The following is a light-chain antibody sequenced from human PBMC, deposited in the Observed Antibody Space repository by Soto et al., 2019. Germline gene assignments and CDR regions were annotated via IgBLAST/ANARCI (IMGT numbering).Light chain of an antibody. J-gene: IGKJ5*01. CDR1: ASLARR. Sequence: DIQMTQSPSSLSASVGDRVTITCRASASLARRLSWYQQKPGKPPKLLLYAASSLQNGVPSRFRGGGAGTDFTLTISNLQPEDVATYYCQQTYSTLSITFGQGTRLEIK. CDR2: AAS. V-gene: IGKV1-39*01. CDR3: QQTYSTLSIT.